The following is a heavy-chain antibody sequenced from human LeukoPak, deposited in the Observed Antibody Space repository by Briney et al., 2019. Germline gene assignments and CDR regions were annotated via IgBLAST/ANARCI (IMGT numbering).Heavy chain of an antibody. CDR2: IYHSGST. J-gene: IGHJ5*02. CDR3: ARAVGSSGPYNWFDP. V-gene: IGHV4-30-2*01. D-gene: IGHD3-22*01. Sequence: SQTLSLTCAVSGGSISSGGYSWSWIRQPPGKGLEWIGYIYHSGSTYYNPSLKSRVTMSVDRSKNQFSPKLSSVTAADTAVYYCARAVGSSGPYNWFDPWGQGTLVTVSS. CDR1: GGSISSGGYS.